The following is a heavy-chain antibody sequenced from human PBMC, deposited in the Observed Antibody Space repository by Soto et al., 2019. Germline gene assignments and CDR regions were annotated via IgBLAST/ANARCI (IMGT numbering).Heavy chain of an antibody. CDR3: ARDLSSGYNSYYFDY. CDR1: GYLIGTGDY. CDR2: IDYSGRT. V-gene: IGHV4-38-2*02. Sequence: TPALTFSDSGYLIGTGDYRGWIRQTAGKGLEWLVSIDYSGRTYYNQSLKSRVSKSVDLSKNEFSLNLRSVTAADTAVYYRARDLSSGYNSYYFDYWAQASLLTVS. J-gene: IGHJ4*02. D-gene: IGHD3-22*01.